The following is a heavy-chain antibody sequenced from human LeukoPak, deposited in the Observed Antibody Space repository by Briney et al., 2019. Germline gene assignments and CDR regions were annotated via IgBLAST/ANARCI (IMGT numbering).Heavy chain of an antibody. J-gene: IGHJ4*02. V-gene: IGHV3-23*01. CDR1: RFTFSSYA. D-gene: IGHD3-3*01. CDR3: AKLDFWD. Sequence: GGSLRLSCAASRFTFSSYAMTWVRQAPGKGLEWVSAISGGGDSTYYADSVKGRFTISRDNSKNTLYLRMNSLRAEDTAVYYCAKLDFWDWGQGTLVTVSS. CDR2: ISGGGDST.